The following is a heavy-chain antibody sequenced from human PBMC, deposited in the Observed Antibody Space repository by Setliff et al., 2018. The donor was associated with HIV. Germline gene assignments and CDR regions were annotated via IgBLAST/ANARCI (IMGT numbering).Heavy chain of an antibody. D-gene: IGHD3-9*01. Sequence: SETLSLTCTVSGGSISSHYWSWIRQPPGKGLEWIGYIYYSGSTNYNPSLKSRVTLSVDTSKNQFSLKLSSVTAADTAVYYCAGARDDDILTGYYPHYFDYWGQGTLVTVSS. CDR1: GGSISSHY. V-gene: IGHV4-59*11. CDR2: IYYSGST. J-gene: IGHJ4*02. CDR3: AGARDDDILTGYYPHYFDY.